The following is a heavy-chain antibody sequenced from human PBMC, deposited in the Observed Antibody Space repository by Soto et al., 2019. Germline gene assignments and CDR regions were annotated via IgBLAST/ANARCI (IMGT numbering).Heavy chain of an antibody. J-gene: IGHJ4*02. Sequence: RICCASCRVSLKNYGLDVARKATGKGLEWVAGIWYDASNRYYADSVKGRSIISRDNSKNMLYLQMNSLRADDTAVYYCAREEGYQDTIGQQPRHCWGQGIMVTVSP. CDR2: IWYDASNR. D-gene: IGHD6-13*01. CDR1: RVSLKNYG. V-gene: IGHV3-33*01. CDR3: AREEGYQDTIGQQPRHC.